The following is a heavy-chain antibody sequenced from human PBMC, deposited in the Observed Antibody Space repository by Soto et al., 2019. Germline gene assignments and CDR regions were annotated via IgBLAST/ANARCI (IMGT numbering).Heavy chain of an antibody. CDR3: ATDGEIGTAAAGTPYWFDP. CDR2: ISGSGGST. CDR1: GFTFSSYA. D-gene: IGHD6-13*01. J-gene: IGHJ5*02. Sequence: EVQLLESGGGLVQPGGSLRLSCAASGFTFSSYAMSWVRQAPGKGLEWVSAISGSGGSTYYADSVKGRFTISRDNSKNTLYLEMNSLRAEDTAVYYCATDGEIGTAAAGTPYWFDPWGQGTLVTVSS. V-gene: IGHV3-23*01.